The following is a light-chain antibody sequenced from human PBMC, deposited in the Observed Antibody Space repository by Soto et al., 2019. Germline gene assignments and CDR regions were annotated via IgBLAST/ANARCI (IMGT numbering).Light chain of an antibody. V-gene: IGKV1-5*01. J-gene: IGKJ4*01. Sequence: DIQMTQSPSTRSASVGDRVTITCRTSHSISSWLAWYQQKPGKAPKLLIYDASSLESGVPSRFSGSGSGTEFTLTISSLQPDDFVTYYCQQYNSYSLTFGGGTKVEIK. CDR2: DAS. CDR3: QQYNSYSLT. CDR1: HSISSW.